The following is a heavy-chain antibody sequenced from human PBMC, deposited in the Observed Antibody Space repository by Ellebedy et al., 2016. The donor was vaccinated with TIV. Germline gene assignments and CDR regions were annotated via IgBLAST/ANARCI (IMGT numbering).Heavy chain of an antibody. J-gene: IGHJ6*02. D-gene: IGHD3-10*01. CDR1: GGTFSSYA. Sequence: ASVKVSCKASGGTFSSYAISWVRQAPGQGLEWMGGIIPIFGTGNYAQKFQGRVTITADESTSTAYMELSGLRSEDTAVYYCVRGGYYGSGSFNYYYYAMDVWGQGTTVTVSS. CDR2: IIPIFGTG. V-gene: IGHV1-69*13. CDR3: VRGGYYGSGSFNYYYYAMDV.